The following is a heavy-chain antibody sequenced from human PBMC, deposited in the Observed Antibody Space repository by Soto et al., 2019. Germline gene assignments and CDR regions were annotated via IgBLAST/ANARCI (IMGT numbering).Heavy chain of an antibody. CDR1: GGTFSSYA. J-gene: IGHJ6*02. D-gene: IGHD3-9*01. V-gene: IGHV1-69*06. CDR2: IIPIFGTA. CDR3: ARGRGSAEHYDILTGSRSYYYYYGMDV. Sequence: WASVKVSCKASGGTFSSYAISWVRQAPGQGLEWMGGIIPIFGTANYAQKFQGRVTITADKSTSTAYMELSSLRSEDTAVYYCARGRGSAEHYDILTGSRSYYYYYGMDVWGQGTTVTVSS.